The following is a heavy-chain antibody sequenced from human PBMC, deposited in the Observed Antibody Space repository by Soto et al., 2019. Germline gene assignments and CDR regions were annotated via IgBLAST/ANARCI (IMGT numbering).Heavy chain of an antibody. V-gene: IGHV4-59*08. CDR1: GGSISSYY. Sequence: QVQLQESGPGLVKPSETLSLTCTVSGGSISSYYWSWIRQPPGKGLEWIGYIYYSGSTTYNPSLKRRVPISVDTSKNQFSLKLSSVTAADTAVYYCGRLKRAIDYDYIWGSYRPGGHYYYMDVWGKGTTVTVSS. CDR2: IYYSGST. CDR3: GRLKRAIDYDYIWGSYRPGGHYYYMDV. J-gene: IGHJ6*03. D-gene: IGHD3-16*02.